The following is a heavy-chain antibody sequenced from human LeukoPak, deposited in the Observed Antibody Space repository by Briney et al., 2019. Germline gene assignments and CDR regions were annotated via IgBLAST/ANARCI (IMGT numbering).Heavy chain of an antibody. V-gene: IGHV5-51*01. CDR2: IYPGDSDT. CDR3: ARLLDSGLFDY. Sequence: GIIYPGDSDTRYSPSFQGQVTISADKSISTAYLQWSSLKASDTAMYYCARLLDSGLFDYWGQGTLVTVSS. D-gene: IGHD2-21*01. J-gene: IGHJ4*02.